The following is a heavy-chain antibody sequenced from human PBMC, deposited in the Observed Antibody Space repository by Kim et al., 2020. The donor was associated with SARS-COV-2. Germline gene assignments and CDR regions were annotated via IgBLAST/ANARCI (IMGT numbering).Heavy chain of an antibody. Sequence: SETLSLTCTVSGGSISSYYWSWIRQPPGKGLEWIGYIYYSGSTNYNPSLKSRVTISVDTSKNQFSLKLSSVTAAVTAVYYCARVRRITIFGVVITDAFDIWGQGTMVTVSS. D-gene: IGHD3-3*01. J-gene: IGHJ3*02. CDR1: GGSISSYY. CDR3: ARVRRITIFGVVITDAFDI. CDR2: IYYSGST. V-gene: IGHV4-59*01.